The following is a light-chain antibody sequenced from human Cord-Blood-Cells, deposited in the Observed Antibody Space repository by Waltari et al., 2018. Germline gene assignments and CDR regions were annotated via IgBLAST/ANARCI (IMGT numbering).Light chain of an antibody. CDR1: SSDVGSYNV. Sequence: QSALTQPASVSGSPGQSITISFTGTSSDVGSYNVLSRYQQHPGKAPKLMIYEGSKRPSGVSKRFSGSKSGNTASLTISGLQAEDEADYYCCSYAGSSTVVFGGGTKLTVL. CDR2: EGS. CDR3: CSYAGSSTVV. V-gene: IGLV2-23*01. J-gene: IGLJ2*01.